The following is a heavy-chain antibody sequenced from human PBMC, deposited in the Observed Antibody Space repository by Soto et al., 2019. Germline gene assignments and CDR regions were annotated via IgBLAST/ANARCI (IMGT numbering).Heavy chain of an antibody. J-gene: IGHJ6*02. CDR3: ARSQGSSTSLEIYYYYYYGMDV. CDR1: GGTFSSYA. V-gene: IGHV1-69*01. CDR2: IIPIVGSA. D-gene: IGHD2-2*01. Sequence: QVQLVQSGAEVKKPGSSVKVSCKASGGTFSSYAISWVRQAPGQGLEWMGGIIPIVGSATYAQKFQGRVTITADESTSTAYMGLSSLRSEDTAVYYCARSQGSSTSLEIYYYYYYGMDVWGQGTTVNVSS.